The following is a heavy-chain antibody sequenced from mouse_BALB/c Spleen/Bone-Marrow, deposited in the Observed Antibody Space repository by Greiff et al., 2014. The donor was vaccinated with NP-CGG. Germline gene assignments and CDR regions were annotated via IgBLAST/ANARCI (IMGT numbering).Heavy chain of an antibody. Sequence: VKLQESGAELVKPGASVKLSCKTSGYTFTSYWIQWVKQRPGQGLGWIGEIFPGTGTTYYNEKFKDKATLTIDTSSSTAYMQLSSQTSEVSAVYFCAKKGIATVIATAYYFDYWGQGSTLTVSA. V-gene: IGHV1S132*01. CDR1: GYTFTSYW. J-gene: IGHJ2*01. CDR2: IFPGTGTT. D-gene: IGHD2-4*01. CDR3: AKKGIATVIATAYYFDY.